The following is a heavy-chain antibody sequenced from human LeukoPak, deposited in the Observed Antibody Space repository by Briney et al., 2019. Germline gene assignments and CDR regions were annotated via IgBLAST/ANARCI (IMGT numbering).Heavy chain of an antibody. Sequence: GGSLRLSCAASGFTYSHYGMHWVRQAPGKGLEWVAVIWSDGTEKYYGDAVRGRFTISRDNSRNTLYLQMNSLRGEDTAVYYCAKDAQRGFDYSNSLEYWGQGTLVTVSS. J-gene: IGHJ4*02. CDR2: IWSDGTEK. CDR1: GFTYSHYG. CDR3: AKDAQRGFDYSNSLEY. V-gene: IGHV3-33*06. D-gene: IGHD4-11*01.